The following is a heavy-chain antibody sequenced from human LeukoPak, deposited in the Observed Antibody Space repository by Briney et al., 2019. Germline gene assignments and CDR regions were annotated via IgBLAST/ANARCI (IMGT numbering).Heavy chain of an antibody. V-gene: IGHV4-4*07. J-gene: IGHJ5*02. CDR3: ARGWFDP. CDR2: LYPSGST. Sequence: PSGTLSLTCTVSGASISPYYWNWIRQPAGKGLEWIGRLYPSGSTDYNPSLKSRVTMSVDTSKNQFSLKLSSVTAADTAVYYCARGWFDPWGQGTLVTVSS. CDR1: GASISPYY.